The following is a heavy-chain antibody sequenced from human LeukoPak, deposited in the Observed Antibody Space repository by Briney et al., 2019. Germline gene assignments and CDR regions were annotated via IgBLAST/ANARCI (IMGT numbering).Heavy chain of an antibody. J-gene: IGHJ4*02. D-gene: IGHD4-17*01. CDR1: GGSMSGYY. V-gene: IGHV4-30-2*01. CDR2: IYHSGST. Sequence: SETLSLTCTVSGGSMSGYYWSWIRQPPGKGLEWIGYIYHSGSTYYNPSLKSRVTISVDRSKNQFSLKLSSVTAADTAVYYCASHDYGTYYFDYWGQGTLVTVSS. CDR3: ASHDYGTYYFDY.